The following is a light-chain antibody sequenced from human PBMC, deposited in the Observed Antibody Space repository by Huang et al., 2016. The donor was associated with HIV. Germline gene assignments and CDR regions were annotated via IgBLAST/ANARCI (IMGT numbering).Light chain of an antibody. CDR3: QQYNNWPR. J-gene: IGKJ1*01. CDR2: GAS. V-gene: IGKV3-15*01. CDR1: RDVGDT. Sequence: EVAMTQSPVTLSVSPGERVALSCRASRDVGDTVAWYQHQPGQPPRLLIYGASSRATGVPARFSGSGSGTEFTLTISNMQSEDFAVYYCQQYNNWPRFGQGTKVEIK.